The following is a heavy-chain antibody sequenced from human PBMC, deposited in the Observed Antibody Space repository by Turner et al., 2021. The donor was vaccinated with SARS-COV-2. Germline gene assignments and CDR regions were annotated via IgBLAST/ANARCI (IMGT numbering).Heavy chain of an antibody. CDR3: ARWDNYYDSSGYYPDAFDI. Sequence: EVQLVESGGGLVKPGGSLRLSCAAPGFTFSSYSMNWGRQAPGKGLEWVSCSSSSSSYIYYADSVKGRFTISRDNAKNSLYLQMNSLRAEDTAVYYCARWDNYYDSSGYYPDAFDIWGQGTMVTVSS. J-gene: IGHJ3*02. V-gene: IGHV3-21*01. CDR1: GFTFSSYS. CDR2: SSSSSSYI. D-gene: IGHD3-22*01.